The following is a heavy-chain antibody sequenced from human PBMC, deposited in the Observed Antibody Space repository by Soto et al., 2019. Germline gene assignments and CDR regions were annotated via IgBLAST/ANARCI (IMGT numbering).Heavy chain of an antibody. D-gene: IGHD3-22*01. CDR2: IIPIFGTA. J-gene: IGHJ6*02. V-gene: IGHV1-69*13. Sequence: SVKVSCKASGGTFSSYAIRWVRQAPGQGLEWMGGIIPIFGTANYAQKFQGRVTITADESTSTAYMELSSLRPEDTAVYHCARGLFRVVTIIVVLSDGMAVWGQGTTVTVSS. CDR1: GGTFSSYA. CDR3: ARGLFRVVTIIVVLSDGMAV.